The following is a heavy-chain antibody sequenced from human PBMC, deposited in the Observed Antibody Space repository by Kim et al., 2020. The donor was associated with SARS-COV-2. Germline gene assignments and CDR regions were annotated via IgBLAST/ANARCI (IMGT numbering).Heavy chain of an antibody. V-gene: IGHV4-31*03. D-gene: IGHD3-22*01. J-gene: IGHJ3*02. Sequence: SETLSLTCTVSGGSISSGGYYWSWIRQHPGKGLEWIGYIYYSGSTYYNPSLKSRVTISVDTSKNQFSLKLSSVTAADTAVYYCARAPFDPDDSSGYHAFYIWGQGTMVTVSS. CDR1: GGSISSGGYY. CDR2: IYYSGST. CDR3: ARAPFDPDDSSGYHAFYI.